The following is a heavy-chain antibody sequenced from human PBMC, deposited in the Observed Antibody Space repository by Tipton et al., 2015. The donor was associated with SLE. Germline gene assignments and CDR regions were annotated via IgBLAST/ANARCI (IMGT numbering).Heavy chain of an antibody. D-gene: IGHD5/OR15-5a*01. Sequence: GSLRLSCTASGFTLSSYTMNWVRQAPGKGLEWVSLLSAGESTYYADSVKGRFTISRDNSKNTLYLQMNSLRVEDTAVYYCALYVDALDVWGQGTTVPVSS. V-gene: IGHV3-23*01. CDR1: GFTLSSYT. J-gene: IGHJ6*02. CDR3: ALYVDALDV. CDR2: LSAGEST.